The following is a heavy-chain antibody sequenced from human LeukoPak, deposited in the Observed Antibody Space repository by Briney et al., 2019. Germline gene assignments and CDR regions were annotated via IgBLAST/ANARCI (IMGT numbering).Heavy chain of an antibody. D-gene: IGHD3-16*01. V-gene: IGHV1-18*01. CDR2: INPYNGNT. Sequence: ASLKVSCKSSGYTFVSYGISWVRQAPGQGLEWMGWINPYNGNTNYAQKLQGRVTMTTDTSASTAYMELRSLRSDDTAVFYCARDRSDSYDYVLLDNWGQGTLVTVSS. J-gene: IGHJ4*02. CDR1: GYTFVSYG. CDR3: ARDRSDSYDYVLLDN.